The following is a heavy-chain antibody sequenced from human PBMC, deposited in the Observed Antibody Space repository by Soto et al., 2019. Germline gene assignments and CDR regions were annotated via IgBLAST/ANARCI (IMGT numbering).Heavy chain of an antibody. V-gene: IGHV4-34*01. CDR2: INHSGST. J-gene: IGHJ4*02. CDR1: GGSFSGYY. Sequence: PSETLSLTCAGYGGSFSGYYWSWIRQPPGKGLEWIGEINHSGSTNYNPSLKSRVTISVDTSKNQFSLKLSSVTAADTAVYYCARGPNDYVWGSYRYLTPAPFDYWGQGTLVTVSS. CDR3: ARGPNDYVWGSYRYLTPAPFDY. D-gene: IGHD3-16*02.